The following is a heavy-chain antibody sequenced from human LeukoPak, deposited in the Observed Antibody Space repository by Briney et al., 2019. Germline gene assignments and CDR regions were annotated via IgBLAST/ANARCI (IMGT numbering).Heavy chain of an antibody. J-gene: IGHJ3*02. V-gene: IGHV5-51*01. CDR2: IYPGDSDT. CDR3: ARQYSSGPGAGAFDI. CDR1: GYRFTNYW. D-gene: IGHD6-19*01. Sequence: GESLKISCKASGYRFTNYWIGWVRQMPGKGLEWMGIIYPGDSDTRYSPSFQGQVTISADKSISTAYLQWSSLKASDTAMYYCARQYSSGPGAGAFDIWGQGTMVTVSS.